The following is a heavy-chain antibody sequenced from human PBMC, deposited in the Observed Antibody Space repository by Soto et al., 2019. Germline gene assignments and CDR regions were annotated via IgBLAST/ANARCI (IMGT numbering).Heavy chain of an antibody. CDR1: GGSISSYY. Sequence: PSETLSLTCTVSGGSISSYYWSWIRQPPGKGLEWIGYIYYSGSTNYNPSLKSRVTISVDTSKNQFSLKLSSVTAADTAVYYCARGLIGGWYPPTDFDYWGQGTTVTVSS. J-gene: IGHJ4*02. D-gene: IGHD6-19*01. CDR3: ARGLIGGWYPPTDFDY. V-gene: IGHV4-59*01. CDR2: IYYSGST.